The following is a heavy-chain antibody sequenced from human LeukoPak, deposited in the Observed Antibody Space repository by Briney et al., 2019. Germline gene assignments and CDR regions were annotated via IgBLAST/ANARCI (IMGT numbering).Heavy chain of an antibody. J-gene: IGHJ5*02. CDR1: GGSISSSSYY. CDR3: ARVDYDYVWGSYRSNWFDP. Sequence: SETLSLTCTVSGGSISSSSYYWNWIRQPPGKGLEWIASIYYSGSTYYNPSLKSRVTISLNTSKNQFSLKLSSVTAADTAVYYCARVDYDYVWGSYRSNWFDPWGQGTLVTVSS. D-gene: IGHD3-16*02. V-gene: IGHV4-39*07. CDR2: IYYSGST.